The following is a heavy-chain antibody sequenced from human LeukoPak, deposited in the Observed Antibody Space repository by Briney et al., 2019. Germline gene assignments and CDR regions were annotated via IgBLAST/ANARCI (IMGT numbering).Heavy chain of an antibody. J-gene: IGHJ4*02. Sequence: PSETLSLSCTVSGGSISSYYWSWIRQPPGKGLEWIGYIYYSGSTNYNPSLKSRVTISVDMSKNQFSLKLSSVTAADTAVYYCARDSNYYFDYWGQGTLVTVSS. CDR1: GGSISSYY. CDR2: IYYSGST. CDR3: ARDSNYYFDY. V-gene: IGHV4-59*01. D-gene: IGHD1-1*01.